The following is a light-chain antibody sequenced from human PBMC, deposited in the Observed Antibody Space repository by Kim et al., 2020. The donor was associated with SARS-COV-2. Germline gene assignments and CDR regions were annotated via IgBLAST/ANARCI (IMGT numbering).Light chain of an antibody. CDR3: QRYNGAPWT. V-gene: IGKV1-27*01. CDR2: AAS. CDR1: EDISNY. Sequence: SASVGDRVSITCRASEDISNYLAWFQHKRGTAPKLLIYAASAVHSEVPSRFSGSGSGTDFTLTISSLQPEDVATFYCQRYNGAPWTFGRGTKLEI. J-gene: IGKJ1*01.